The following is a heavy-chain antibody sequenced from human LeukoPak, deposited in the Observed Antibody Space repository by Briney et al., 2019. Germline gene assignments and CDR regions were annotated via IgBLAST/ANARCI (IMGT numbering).Heavy chain of an antibody. D-gene: IGHD2-15*01. CDR1: GGSISSYY. V-gene: IGHV4-59*01. CDR3: ARETCSGGSCYLLDY. Sequence: PSETLPLTCTVSGGSISSYYWNWIRQPPGKGLQWIGYIYYSGSTNYNPSLKSRITISVDTSKNQISLKLSSVTAADTAVYYCARETCSGGSCYLLDYWGQGTLVTVSS. CDR2: IYYSGST. J-gene: IGHJ4*02.